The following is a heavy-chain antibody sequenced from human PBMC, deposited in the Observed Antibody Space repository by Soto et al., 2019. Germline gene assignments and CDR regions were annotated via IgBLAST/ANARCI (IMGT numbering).Heavy chain of an antibody. D-gene: IGHD6-13*01. CDR1: GFNFSRYG. V-gene: IGHV3-33*01. CDR2: IWNDGSNE. Sequence: QVQLVESGGGVVQPGRSLRLSCAASGFNFSRYGMHWVRQAPGTGREWVAVIWNDGSNEYYADSVKGRFTVSRDNSKNTLYLQMNSLRVEDTAVYYCARSIYQQPPESFDCWGQGTLVTISS. CDR3: ARSIYQQPPESFDC. J-gene: IGHJ4*02.